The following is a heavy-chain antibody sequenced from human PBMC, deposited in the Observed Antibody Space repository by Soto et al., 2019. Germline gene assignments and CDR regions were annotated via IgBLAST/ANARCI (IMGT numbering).Heavy chain of an antibody. CDR3: AAELNRPYSGSYFDY. D-gene: IGHD1-26*01. CDR1: GFTFTSSA. CDR2: IVVGSGNT. J-gene: IGHJ4*02. Sequence: GASVKVSCKASGFTFTSSAMQWVRQARGQRLEWIGWIVVGSGNTNYAQKFQERVTITRDMSTSTAYMELSSLRSEDTAVYYCAAELNRPYSGSYFDYWGQGTLVTVSS. V-gene: IGHV1-58*02.